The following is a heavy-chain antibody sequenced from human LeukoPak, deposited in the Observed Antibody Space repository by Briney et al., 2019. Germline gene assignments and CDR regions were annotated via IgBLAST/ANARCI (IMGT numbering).Heavy chain of an antibody. J-gene: IGHJ4*02. CDR2: ISAYNGNT. V-gene: IGHV1-18*01. CDR1: GYTFTSYG. D-gene: IGHD1-26*01. CDR3: ARGLIVGATIVGDFDY. Sequence: ASVKVSCKASGYTFTSYGIGWVRQAPGQGLEWMGWISAYNGNTNYAQKLQGRVTMTTDTSTSTAYMELRSLRSDDTAVYYCARGLIVGATIVGDFDYWGQGTLVTVSS.